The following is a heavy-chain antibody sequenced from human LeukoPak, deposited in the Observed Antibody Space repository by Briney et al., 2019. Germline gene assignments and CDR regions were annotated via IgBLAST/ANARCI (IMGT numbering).Heavy chain of an antibody. Sequence: GGSLRLSCAASGFTVSSDYMSWVRKAPGKGLEWVLVIYSGGSTYYADSVKGRFTISRDKSKNTVYLQMNSLRFEDTAMYYCARNWFDPWGQGTLVTVSS. CDR1: GFTVSSDY. V-gene: IGHV3-53*05. CDR2: IYSGGST. CDR3: ARNWFDP. J-gene: IGHJ5*02.